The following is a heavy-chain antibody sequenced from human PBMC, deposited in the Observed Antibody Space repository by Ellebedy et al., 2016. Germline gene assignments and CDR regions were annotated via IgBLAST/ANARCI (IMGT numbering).Heavy chain of an antibody. CDR3: ARQLVLWGFYHAFDV. D-gene: IGHD6-13*01. CDR2: VSHTGEST. J-gene: IGHJ3*01. V-gene: IGHV3-23*01. Sequence: GGSLRLSCAASGFNFHNFGMTWVRQAPGKGLEWVAHVSHTGESTYYADSVKGRFTISRDNFRDTLYLQMNSLRAEDTAVYYCARQLVLWGFYHAFDVWGQGTMLIVS. CDR1: GFNFHNFG.